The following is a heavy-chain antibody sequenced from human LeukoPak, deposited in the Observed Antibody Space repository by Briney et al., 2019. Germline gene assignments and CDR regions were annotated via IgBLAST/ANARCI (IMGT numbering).Heavy chain of an antibody. D-gene: IGHD5-12*01. CDR1: GFTFGDYA. CDR2: IRSKAYGGTP. V-gene: IGHV3-49*04. CDR3: TRVIAATKDY. Sequence: GGSLRLSCTGSGFTFGDYAMNWVRQAPGKGLEWVGFIRSKAYGGTPEYAASVKGRFTISRDDSKSIAYLQMNSLKTEDTAVYYCTRVIAATKDYWGQGTLVTVSS. J-gene: IGHJ4*02.